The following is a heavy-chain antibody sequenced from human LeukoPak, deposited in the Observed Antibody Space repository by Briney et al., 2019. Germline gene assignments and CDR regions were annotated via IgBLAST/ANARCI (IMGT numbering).Heavy chain of an antibody. D-gene: IGHD4-23*01. CDR2: ISAYNGNT. J-gene: IGHJ4*02. CDR1: GYTFTSYG. Sequence: ASVKVSCKASGYTFTSYGISWVRQAPGQGLEWLGWISAYNGNTNYAHRLQGRVTMTTETSTSTAYMELRRLRSDDTAVYYCATRTLYGGNGYFDYWGQGTLVTVSS. V-gene: IGHV1-18*01. CDR3: ATRTLYGGNGYFDY.